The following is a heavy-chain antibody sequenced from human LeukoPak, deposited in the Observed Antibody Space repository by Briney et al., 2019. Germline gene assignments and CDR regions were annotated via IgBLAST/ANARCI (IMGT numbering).Heavy chain of an antibody. CDR3: ASWEAAAGTFDY. Sequence: SETLSLTCTVSGGSISSYYWSWLRQPPGKGLEWIGYIYYSGSTNYNPSLKSRVTISVDTSKNQFSLKLSSVTAADTAVYYCASWEAAAGTFDYWGQGTLVTVSS. J-gene: IGHJ4*02. D-gene: IGHD6-13*01. CDR2: IYYSGST. CDR1: GGSISSYY. V-gene: IGHV4-59*01.